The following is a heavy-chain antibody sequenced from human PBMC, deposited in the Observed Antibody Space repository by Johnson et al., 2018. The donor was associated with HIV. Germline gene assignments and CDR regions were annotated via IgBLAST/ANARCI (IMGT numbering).Heavy chain of an antibody. D-gene: IGHD4-23*01. CDR3: ANLGEYGGNNGFDI. Sequence: QVQLVESGGGEVQPGRSLRLSCAASGFTFSGYGMHWVRQAPGKGLEWVAVISYDGSNKYYAESVKGRFTISRDNSKNTMYLQMNSLRTEDTAVYYCANLGEYGGNNGFDIWGQGTMVTVSS. CDR2: ISYDGSNK. V-gene: IGHV3-30*18. CDR1: GFTFSGYG. J-gene: IGHJ3*02.